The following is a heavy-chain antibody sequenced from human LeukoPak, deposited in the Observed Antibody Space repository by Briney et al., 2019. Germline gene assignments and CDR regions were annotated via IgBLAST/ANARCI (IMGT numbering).Heavy chain of an antibody. V-gene: IGHV3-23*01. CDR3: AKDRNPYCSSTSCHLGGY. CDR1: GFTFSSYA. D-gene: IGHD2-2*01. J-gene: IGHJ4*02. Sequence: GGSLRLSCAASGFTFSSYAMSWVRQAPGKGLGWVSAISGSGGSTYYADSVKGRFTISRDNSKNTLYLQMSSLRAEDTAVYYCAKDRNPYCSSTSCHLGGYWGQGTLVTVSS. CDR2: ISGSGGST.